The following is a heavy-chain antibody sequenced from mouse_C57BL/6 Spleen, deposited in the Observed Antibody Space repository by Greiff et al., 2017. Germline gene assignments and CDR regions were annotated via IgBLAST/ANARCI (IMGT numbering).Heavy chain of an antibody. Sequence: VQLQQSGPVLVKPGASVKMSCKASGYTFTDYYMNWVKQSHGKSLEWIGVINPYNGGTSYNQKFKGKATLTVDKSSSTAYMELNSLTSEDSAVYYCARKIYDVEAMDYWGQGTSVTVSS. CDR2: INPYNGGT. J-gene: IGHJ4*01. D-gene: IGHD2-3*01. CDR1: GYTFTDYY. V-gene: IGHV1-19*01. CDR3: ARKIYDVEAMDY.